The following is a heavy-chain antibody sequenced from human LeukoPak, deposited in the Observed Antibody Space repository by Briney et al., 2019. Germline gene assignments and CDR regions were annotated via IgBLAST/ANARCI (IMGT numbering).Heavy chain of an antibody. CDR2: FDPEDGET. J-gene: IGHJ4*02. Sequence: ASVKVSCTVSGYTLTELSMHWVRQAPGKGLEWMGGFDPEDGETIYAQKFQGRVTMTRDTSTSTVYMELSSLRSEDTAVYYCARGGSMVYWGQGTLVTVSS. CDR3: ARGGSMVY. V-gene: IGHV1-24*01. D-gene: IGHD2-2*01. CDR1: GYTLTELS.